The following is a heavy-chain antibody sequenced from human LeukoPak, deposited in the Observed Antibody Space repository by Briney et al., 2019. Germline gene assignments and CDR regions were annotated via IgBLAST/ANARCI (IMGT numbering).Heavy chain of an antibody. D-gene: IGHD5-18*01. V-gene: IGHV4-59*01. J-gene: IGHJ3*02. CDR1: GGSITNYY. CDR3: ARVGYNGAFDI. Sequence: KTSETLSLTCTVSGGSITNYYWNWIRQPPGKGLEWIGHILDSGSTTYNPSLKSRVTIPVDTSKNQFSLKLSSVTAADTAVYYCARVGYNGAFDIWGQGTMVTVSS. CDR2: ILDSGST.